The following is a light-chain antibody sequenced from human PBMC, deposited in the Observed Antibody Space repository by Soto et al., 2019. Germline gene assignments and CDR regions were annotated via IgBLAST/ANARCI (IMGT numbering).Light chain of an antibody. CDR2: LNSDGSH. CDR3: QTWASGIVV. J-gene: IGLJ2*01. CDR1: SGHSSYA. Sequence: QPVLTQSPSASASLGASVKLTCTLSSGHSSYAIAWHQQQPEKGPRYLMKLNSDGSHSKGDGIPDRFSGSSSGAERYLTISSLKSEDEADYYCQTWASGIVVVGGGTKLTVL. V-gene: IGLV4-69*01.